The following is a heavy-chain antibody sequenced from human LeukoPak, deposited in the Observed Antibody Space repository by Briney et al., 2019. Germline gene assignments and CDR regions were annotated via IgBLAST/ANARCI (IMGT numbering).Heavy chain of an antibody. J-gene: IGHJ4*02. D-gene: IGHD4-17*01. CDR3: ANTRNGVLDY. CDR2: ISYDGSNK. Sequence: PGRSLRLSCAASGFTFSSYGMHWVRQAPGKGLEWVAVISYDGSNKYYADSVKGRFTISRDNSKNTLYLQMNSLRAEDTAVHYCANTRNGVLDYWGQGTLVTVPS. CDR1: GFTFSSYG. V-gene: IGHV3-30*18.